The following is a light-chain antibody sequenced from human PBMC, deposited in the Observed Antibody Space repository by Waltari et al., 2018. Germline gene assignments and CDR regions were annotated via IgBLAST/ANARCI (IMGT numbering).Light chain of an antibody. V-gene: IGKV4-1*01. CDR3: QQYYSTPPT. CDR2: WAS. Sequence: DIVMTQSPDSLAVSLGERAPINCKSSQSVLYSSNNKSYLAWYQQKPGQPPKLLIYWASTRESGVPDRFSGSGSGTDFTLTISSLQAEDVAVYYCQQYYSTPPTFGQGTKAEIK. CDR1: QSVLYSSNNKSY. J-gene: IGKJ1*01.